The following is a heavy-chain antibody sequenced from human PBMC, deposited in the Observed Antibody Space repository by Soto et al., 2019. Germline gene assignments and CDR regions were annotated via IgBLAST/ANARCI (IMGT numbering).Heavy chain of an antibody. Sequence: QVQLVESGGGVVQPGRSLRLSCAASGFTFSSYGMHWVRQAPGKGLEWVAVIWYDGSNKYYADSVKGRFTISRDNSKNTLYLQMNSLRAEDTAVYYCAREGTGVGATRFNAFDIWGQGTMVTVSS. D-gene: IGHD1-26*01. J-gene: IGHJ3*02. CDR1: GFTFSSYG. CDR3: AREGTGVGATRFNAFDI. V-gene: IGHV3-33*01. CDR2: IWYDGSNK.